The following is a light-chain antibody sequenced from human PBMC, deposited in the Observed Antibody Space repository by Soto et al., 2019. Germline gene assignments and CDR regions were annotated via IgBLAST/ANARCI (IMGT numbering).Light chain of an antibody. Sequence: QSALTQPPSASGSPGQSVTISCTGTSSDVGGYNFVSWYQQHPGKAPKLMIYDVSKRPSGVPDRFSGSKSGNTASLTVSGLQADDESDYYCSSNAGTNNVIFGGGTKLTVL. CDR3: SSNAGTNNVI. V-gene: IGLV2-8*01. CDR1: SSDVGGYNF. J-gene: IGLJ2*01. CDR2: DVS.